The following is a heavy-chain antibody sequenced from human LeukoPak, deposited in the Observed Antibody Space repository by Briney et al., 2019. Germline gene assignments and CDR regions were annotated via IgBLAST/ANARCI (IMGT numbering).Heavy chain of an antibody. CDR1: GGSISSHY. Sequence: SETLSLTCTVSGGSISSHYWSWIRQPPGNGLEWIGSIYYTGSTNYNPYLKSRVTMSVDTSKNQFSLKLSSVTAADTAVYYCARGIYDYIWGIYRLHFDYWGQGTLVTVSS. CDR3: ARGIYDYIWGIYRLHFDY. V-gene: IGHV4-59*11. D-gene: IGHD3-16*02. CDR2: IYYTGST. J-gene: IGHJ4*02.